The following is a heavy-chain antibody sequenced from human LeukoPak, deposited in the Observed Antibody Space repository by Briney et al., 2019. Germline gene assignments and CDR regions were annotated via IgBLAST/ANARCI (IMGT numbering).Heavy chain of an antibody. V-gene: IGHV4-34*01. Sequence: SETLSLTCAVYGGSFRGHYWSWIRQPPGKGLEWIGEVNHSGIASYNPSLKSRVTISLDTSKSQFSLQLTSVTAADTAVYFCARGSFPDYWGQGTLVTVSS. CDR3: ARGSFPDY. CDR1: GGSFRGHY. J-gene: IGHJ4*02. D-gene: IGHD3-3*02. CDR2: VNHSGIA.